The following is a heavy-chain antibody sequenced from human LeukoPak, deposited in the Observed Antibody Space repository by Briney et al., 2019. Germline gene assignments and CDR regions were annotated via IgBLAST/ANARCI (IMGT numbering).Heavy chain of an antibody. V-gene: IGHV3-23*01. CDR3: AKDHRAPMVRGVVDY. Sequence: GGSLRLSCAASGFTFSSYGMSWVRQAPGKGLEWVSAISGSGGSTYYADSVKGRLTISRDNSKNTLYLQMNSLRAEDTAVYYCAKDHRAPMVRGVVDYWGQGTLVTVSS. CDR1: GFTFSSYG. CDR2: ISGSGGST. J-gene: IGHJ4*02. D-gene: IGHD3-10*01.